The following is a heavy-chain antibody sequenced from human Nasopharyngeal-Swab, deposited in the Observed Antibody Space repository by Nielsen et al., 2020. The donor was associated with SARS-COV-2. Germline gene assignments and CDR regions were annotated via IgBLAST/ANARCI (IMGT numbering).Heavy chain of an antibody. CDR3: AKDLTSMAVAGPIIDY. J-gene: IGHJ4*02. D-gene: IGHD6-19*01. Sequence: VRQAPGKGLEWVSAISGSGGSTYYADSVKGRFTISRDNSKNTLYLQMNSLRAEDTAVYYCAKDLTSMAVAGPIIDYWGQGTLVTVSS. V-gene: IGHV3-23*01. CDR2: ISGSGGST.